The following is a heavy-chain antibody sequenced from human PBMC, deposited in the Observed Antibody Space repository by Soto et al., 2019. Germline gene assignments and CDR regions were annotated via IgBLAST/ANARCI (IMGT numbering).Heavy chain of an antibody. V-gene: IGHV1-3*01. Sequence: ASAKVSCKASGYSFTSYAMHWVRQAPGQRLEWMGWINAGNGNTKYSQKFQGRVTITRDTSASTAYMELSSLRSEDTAVYYCARVFRGADADWFDPWGQGTLVTVSS. D-gene: IGHD2-21*02. CDR3: ARVFRGADADWFDP. CDR2: INAGNGNT. CDR1: GYSFTSYA. J-gene: IGHJ5*02.